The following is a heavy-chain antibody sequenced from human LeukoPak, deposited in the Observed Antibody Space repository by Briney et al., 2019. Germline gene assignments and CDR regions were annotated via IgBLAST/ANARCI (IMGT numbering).Heavy chain of an antibody. Sequence: ASVKVSCMASGYTFTSYDINWVRQATGQGREWMGWMNPNSGNTGYAQKFQGRVTMTRNTSISTAYMELSSLRSEDTAVYYCSYYDRRAFDIWGQGTMVTVSS. V-gene: IGHV1-8*01. CDR3: SYYDRRAFDI. CDR1: GYTFTSYD. D-gene: IGHD3-22*01. J-gene: IGHJ3*02. CDR2: MNPNSGNT.